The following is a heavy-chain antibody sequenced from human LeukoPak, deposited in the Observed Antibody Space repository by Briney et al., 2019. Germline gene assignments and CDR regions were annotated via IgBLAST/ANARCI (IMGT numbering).Heavy chain of an antibody. CDR3: AREVGYSYDWDHKTYFDY. V-gene: IGHV1-2*02. J-gene: IGHJ4*02. D-gene: IGHD5-18*01. CDR1: GYTFTSYG. CDR2: INPNSGGT. Sequence: GASVKVSCKASGYTFTSYGISWVRQAPGQGLEWMGWINPNSGGTNYAQKFQGRVTMTRDTSISTAYMELSRLRSDDTAVYYCAREVGYSYDWDHKTYFDYWGQGTLVTVSS.